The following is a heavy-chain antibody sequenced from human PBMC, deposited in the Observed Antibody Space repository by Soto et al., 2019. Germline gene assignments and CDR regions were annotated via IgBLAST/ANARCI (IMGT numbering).Heavy chain of an antibody. D-gene: IGHD3-9*01. CDR3: ARDTDILTGSEAGGWFDS. Sequence: PSETLSLTCAVYGGSFSGYYWSWIRQPPGKGLEWIGEINHSGSTNYNPSLKSRVTISVDTSKNQFSLKLSSVTAADTAVYYCARDTDILTGSEAGGWFDSWGQGTKVTV. CDR2: INHSGST. CDR1: GGSFSGYY. V-gene: IGHV4-34*01. J-gene: IGHJ3*02.